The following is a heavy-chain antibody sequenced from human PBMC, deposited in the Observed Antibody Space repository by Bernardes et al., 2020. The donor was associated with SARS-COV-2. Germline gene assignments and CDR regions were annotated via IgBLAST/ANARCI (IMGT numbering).Heavy chain of an antibody. D-gene: IGHD3-10*01. Sequence: SGPTLVKLTQTLTLTCTFSGFSLSTSGMCVSWIRQPPGKALEWLARIDWDDDKYYSTSLKTRLTISKDTSKNQVVLTMTNMDPVDTATYYCARINGSGILPHRYGMDGWGQGTTVTVSS. CDR1: GFSLSTSGMC. V-gene: IGHV2-70*11. CDR3: ARINGSGILPHRYGMDG. CDR2: IDWDDDK. J-gene: IGHJ6*02.